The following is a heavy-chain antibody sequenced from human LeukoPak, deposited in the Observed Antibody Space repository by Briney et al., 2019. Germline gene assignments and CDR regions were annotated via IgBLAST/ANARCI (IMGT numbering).Heavy chain of an antibody. J-gene: IGHJ4*02. CDR2: VYYTGTT. CDR1: GGFITSYY. V-gene: IGHV4-59*01. D-gene: IGHD1-26*01. Sequence: SETLSLTCTVSGGFITSYYWSWIRQPPGKGLVWIGFVYYTGTTTYNPSLKSRVTISVDTSKNQFSLKLSSVTAADTAVYYCATRRVGAAYFDYWGQGTLVTVSS. CDR3: ATRRVGAAYFDY.